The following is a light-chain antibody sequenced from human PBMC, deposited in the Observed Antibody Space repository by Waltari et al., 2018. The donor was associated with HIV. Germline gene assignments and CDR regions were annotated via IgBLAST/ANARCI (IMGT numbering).Light chain of an antibody. J-gene: IGKJ2*01. CDR3: QQYFNTPYT. CDR1: QTLFYSSNNKNY. Sequence: DIVMTQSPDSLTVSLGERATINCKSNQTLFYSSNNKNYLAWYQQKPRQPPKLLIYWASSRESGVPDRFSGSGSVTNFSLTITSLQAEDVAIYYCQQYFNTPYTFGRGTKVEI. V-gene: IGKV4-1*01. CDR2: WAS.